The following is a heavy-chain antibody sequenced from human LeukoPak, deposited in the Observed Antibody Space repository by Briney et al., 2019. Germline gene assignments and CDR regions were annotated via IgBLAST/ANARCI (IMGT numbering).Heavy chain of an antibody. D-gene: IGHD3-16*01. Sequence: GGSLRLSCTASGFTFSSYSLNWVRQAPGKGLEWVSSVSTGSNYIYYADSVKGRFTISRDSSKSTLFLQMDSLRAEDTAVYYCAKGGGAPGNYYYYYMDVWGKGTTVTVSS. J-gene: IGHJ6*03. CDR1: GFTFSSYS. V-gene: IGHV3-21*01. CDR2: VSTGSNYI. CDR3: AKGGGAPGNYYYYYMDV.